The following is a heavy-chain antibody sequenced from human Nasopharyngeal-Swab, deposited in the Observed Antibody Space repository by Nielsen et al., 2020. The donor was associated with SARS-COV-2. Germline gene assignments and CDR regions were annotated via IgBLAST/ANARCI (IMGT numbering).Heavy chain of an antibody. CDR1: GFTFATYN. Sequence: GESLKISCAASGFTFATYNMNWVRQAPGKGLEWVSSISNGSSYTQYGDSVRGRFTTSRDNAKNSLYLQMNSLRDEDTAVYYCARDPVYGFGLKTRQVDAFDVWGQGTLVTVSS. CDR2: ISNGSSYT. CDR3: ARDPVYGFGLKTRQVDAFDV. J-gene: IGHJ3*01. D-gene: IGHD2-8*01. V-gene: IGHV3-21*01.